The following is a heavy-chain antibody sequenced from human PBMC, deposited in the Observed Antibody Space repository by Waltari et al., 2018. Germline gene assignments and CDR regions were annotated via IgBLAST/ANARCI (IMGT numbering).Heavy chain of an antibody. J-gene: IGHJ2*01. CDR1: GFTFSSYG. D-gene: IGHD3-3*01. CDR3: AKDACDFWSGSFFDL. CDR2: LRYDGSNT. V-gene: IGHV3-30*02. Sequence: QVQLVESGGGVVQPGGSLRLSCAASGFTFSSYGMHWVRQAPGKGLEWWEFLRYDGSNTYFADSVQGRFTIARDNSKNPRYLQMNSRRAEDTAVYSCAKDACDFWSGSFFDLWGRGTLVTVSS.